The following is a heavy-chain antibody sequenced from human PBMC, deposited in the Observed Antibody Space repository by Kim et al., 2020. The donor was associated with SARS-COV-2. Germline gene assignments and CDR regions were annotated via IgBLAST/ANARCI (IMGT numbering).Heavy chain of an antibody. V-gene: IGHV1-24*01. Sequence: TFQGRVTMTEDTSTDTAYMELSSLRSEDTAVYYCAKAVFSGYYYYGMDVWGQGTTVTVSS. CDR3: AKAVFSGYYYYGMDV. D-gene: IGHD3-10*02. J-gene: IGHJ6*02.